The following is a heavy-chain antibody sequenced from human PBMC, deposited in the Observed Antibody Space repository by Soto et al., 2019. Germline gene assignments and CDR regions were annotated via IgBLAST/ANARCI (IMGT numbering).Heavy chain of an antibody. D-gene: IGHD6-19*01. CDR1: GYTFTCYY. J-gene: IGHJ4*02. Sequence: ASVKVSCKASGYTFTCYYMHWVRQAPGQGLEWMGWINPNSGGTNYAQKFQGWVTMTRDTSISTAYMELSRLRSDDTAVYYCARSPPYSSGWPVDYWGQGTLVTSPQ. CDR2: INPNSGGT. CDR3: ARSPPYSSGWPVDY. V-gene: IGHV1-2*04.